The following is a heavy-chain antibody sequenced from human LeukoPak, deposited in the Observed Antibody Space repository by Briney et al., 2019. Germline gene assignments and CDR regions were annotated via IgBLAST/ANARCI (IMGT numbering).Heavy chain of an antibody. CDR3: ARGSCTNGVCYVFDY. CDR1: GYTFTGYY. Sequence: AASVKLSCKASGYTFTGYYMHWVRQAPGQGLEWMGRINPNSGGTNYAQKFQGRVTMTRDTSTSTAYMELSRLRSDDTAVYYCARGSCTNGVCYVFDYWGQGTLVTVSS. J-gene: IGHJ4*02. V-gene: IGHV1-2*06. CDR2: INPNSGGT. D-gene: IGHD2-8*01.